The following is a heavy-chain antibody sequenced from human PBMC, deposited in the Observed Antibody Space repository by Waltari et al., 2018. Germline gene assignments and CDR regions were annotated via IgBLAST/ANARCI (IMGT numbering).Heavy chain of an antibody. CDR3: ARASLGYSSSWYEDAFDI. D-gene: IGHD6-13*01. J-gene: IGHJ3*02. Sequence: QLQLQESGPGLVKPSETLSLTCTVSGGSISSSSYYWGWIRQPPGKGLEWIGSIYYSGSTYYNPSLKSRVTISVDTSKNQCSLKLSSVTAADTAVYYCARASLGYSSSWYEDAFDIWGQGTMVTVSS. CDR1: GGSISSSSYY. V-gene: IGHV4-39*07. CDR2: IYYSGST.